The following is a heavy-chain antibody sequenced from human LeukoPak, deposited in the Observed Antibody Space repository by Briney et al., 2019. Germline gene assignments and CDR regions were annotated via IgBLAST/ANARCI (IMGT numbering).Heavy chain of an antibody. J-gene: IGHJ5*02. D-gene: IGHD4-23*01. CDR1: GYTFTSYG. V-gene: IGHV1-18*01. CDR2: ISAYNGNT. CDR3: ARDNTDYGGNSWFDP. Sequence: GASVKVSCKASGYTFTSYGISWVRQAPGQGLEWMGWISAYNGNTNYAQKLQGRVTMTTDTSTSTAYMELRSLRSDDTAVYYCARDNTDYGGNSWFDPWGQGTLVTVSS.